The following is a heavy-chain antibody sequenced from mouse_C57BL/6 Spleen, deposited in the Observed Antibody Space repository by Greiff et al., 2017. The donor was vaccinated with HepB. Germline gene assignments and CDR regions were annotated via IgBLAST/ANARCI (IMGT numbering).Heavy chain of an antibody. D-gene: IGHD2-4*01. J-gene: IGHJ4*01. Sequence: VQLQQSGPELVKPGASVKISCKASGYSFTGYYMNWVKQSPEKSLEWIGEINPSTGGTTYNQKFKAKATLTVDKSSSTAYMQLKSLTSEDSAVYYCARTMGDYLYDYAMDYWGQGTSVTVSS. CDR3: ARTMGDYLYDYAMDY. V-gene: IGHV1-42*01. CDR1: GYSFTGYY. CDR2: INPSTGGT.